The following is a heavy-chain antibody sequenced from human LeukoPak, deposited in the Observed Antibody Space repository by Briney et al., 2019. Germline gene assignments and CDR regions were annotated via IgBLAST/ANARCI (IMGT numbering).Heavy chain of an antibody. CDR2: ISSSGSTI. D-gene: IGHD3-22*01. V-gene: IGHV3-48*03. J-gene: IGHJ4*02. Sequence: QPGGSLRLSCAASGFTFSSSEMNWVRQAPGKGLEWVSYISSSGSTIYYADSVKGRFTISRDNAKNSLSLQMNSLRAEDTAVYYCARRSYDSTGYLDYWGQGTLVTVSS. CDR1: GFTFSSSE. CDR3: ARRSYDSTGYLDY.